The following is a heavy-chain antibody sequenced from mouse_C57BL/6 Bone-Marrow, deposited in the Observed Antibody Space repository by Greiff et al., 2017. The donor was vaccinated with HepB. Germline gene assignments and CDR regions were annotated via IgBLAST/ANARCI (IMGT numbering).Heavy chain of an antibody. CDR2: IWSGGST. J-gene: IGHJ4*01. CDR1: GFSLTSYG. CDR3: ARKGPQRYGGMDY. Sequence: VKLVESGPGLVQPSQSLSITCTVSGFSLTSYGVHWVRQSPGKGLEWLGVIWSGGSTDYNAAFISRLSISKDNSKSQVFFKMNSLQADDTAIYYCARKGPQRYGGMDYWGQGTSVTVSS. D-gene: IGHD1-1*01. V-gene: IGHV2-2*01.